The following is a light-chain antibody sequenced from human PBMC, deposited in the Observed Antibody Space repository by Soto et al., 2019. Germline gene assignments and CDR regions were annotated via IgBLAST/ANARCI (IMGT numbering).Light chain of an antibody. CDR3: QQYGSSPLALT. Sequence: EIVLTQSPGTLSLSPGERATLSCRASQSVSSSYLAWYQQKPGQAPRLLIYGASSRATGIPDRFSGSGSGTDFTLTISRLEPEDFAVYYCQQYGSSPLALTFDGGTKVEIK. CDR2: GAS. J-gene: IGKJ4*01. CDR1: QSVSSSY. V-gene: IGKV3-20*01.